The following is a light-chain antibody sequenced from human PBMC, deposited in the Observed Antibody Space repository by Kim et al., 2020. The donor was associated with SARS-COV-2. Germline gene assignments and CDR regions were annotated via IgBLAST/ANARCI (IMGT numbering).Light chain of an antibody. CDR1: TSNVGGNS. CDR3: VSWDDSLNGYV. J-gene: IGLJ1*01. CDR2: SNN. V-gene: IGLV1-44*01. Sequence: QPVLTQPPSASGTPGQRVALSCSGSTSNVGGNSINWYQQFPGKAPKLLMHSNNQRPSGVPDRFSGSKSGTSASLAISGLQSEDEADYYCVSWDDSLNGYVFGTGTKVTVL.